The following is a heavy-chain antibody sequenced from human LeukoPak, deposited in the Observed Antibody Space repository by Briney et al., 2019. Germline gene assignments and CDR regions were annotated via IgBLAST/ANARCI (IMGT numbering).Heavy chain of an antibody. CDR1: GFTFSGYA. CDR2: ISGSGGTT. J-gene: IGHJ4*02. Sequence: PGGSLRLSCAASGFTFSGYAMSWVRQAPGKGLEWVSGISGSGGTTYYADSVKGRFTISRDNSKNTLYLQMNSLRAEDTAVYYCAKTIGPPYYFDYWGQGTLVTVSS. CDR3: AKTIGPPYYFDY. V-gene: IGHV3-23*01. D-gene: IGHD2/OR15-2a*01.